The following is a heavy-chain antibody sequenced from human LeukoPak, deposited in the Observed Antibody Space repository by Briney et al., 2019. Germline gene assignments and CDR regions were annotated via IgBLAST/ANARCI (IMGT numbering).Heavy chain of an antibody. CDR1: GFTFSSYS. CDR3: ARAKQRGDGSGAFDI. V-gene: IGHV3-21*01. CDR2: ISSSSSYI. Sequence: GGSLRLSCAASGFTFSSYSMNWVRQAPGKGLEWVSSISSSSSYIYYADSVKGRFTISRDNAKNSLYLQMNSLRAEDTAGYYCARAKQRGDGSGAFDIWGQGTMVTVSS. J-gene: IGHJ3*02. D-gene: IGHD3-10*01.